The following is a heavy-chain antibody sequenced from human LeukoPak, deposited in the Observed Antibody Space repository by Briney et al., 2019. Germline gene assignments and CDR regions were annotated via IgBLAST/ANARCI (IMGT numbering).Heavy chain of an antibody. Sequence: NPGGSLRLSCAASGFTFSSYWMSWIRQPPGKGLEWIGYIYYSGSTNYNPSLKSRVTISVDTSKNQFSLKLSSVTAADTAVYYCASTYCSGGSCYWALDYWGQGTLVTVSS. CDR1: GFTFSSYW. V-gene: IGHV4-59*08. D-gene: IGHD2-15*01. CDR3: ASTYCSGGSCYWALDY. J-gene: IGHJ4*02. CDR2: IYYSGST.